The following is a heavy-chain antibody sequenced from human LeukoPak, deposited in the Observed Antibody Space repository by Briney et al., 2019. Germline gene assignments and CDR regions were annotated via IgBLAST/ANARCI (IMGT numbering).Heavy chain of an antibody. J-gene: IGHJ3*02. D-gene: IGHD3-16*02. Sequence: ASVKVSCKASGYTFTSYDINWVRQATGQGLEWMGWMNPNSGNTGYAQKFQGRVTITRNTSISTAYMELSSLRSGDTAVYYCARGKLSLKDAFDIWGQGTMVTVSS. V-gene: IGHV1-8*03. CDR1: GYTFTSYD. CDR3: ARGKLSLKDAFDI. CDR2: MNPNSGNT.